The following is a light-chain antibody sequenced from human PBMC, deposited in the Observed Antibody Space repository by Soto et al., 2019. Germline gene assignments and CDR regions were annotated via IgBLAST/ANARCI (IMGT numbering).Light chain of an antibody. CDR1: QRVSIN. CDR3: QHYNSWPPWT. V-gene: IGKV3-15*01. CDR2: GAS. J-gene: IGKJ1*01. Sequence: EILMTQSPATLSVSPGERATLSCRASQRVSINLDWYQQKPGQAPRLLIYGASTRATGIPARFSGRGSGTELNLTISLRQSEDFSLYYCQHYNSWPPWTFRQGTKVEIK.